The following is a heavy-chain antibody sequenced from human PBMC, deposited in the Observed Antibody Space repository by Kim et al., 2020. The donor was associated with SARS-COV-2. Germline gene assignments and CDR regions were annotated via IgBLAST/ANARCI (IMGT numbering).Heavy chain of an antibody. Sequence: SVKVSCKASGGTFTSYAISWVRQAPGQGLEWMGGIIPIFGTANYAQKFQGRVTITADKSTSTAYMELSSLRSEDTAVYYCARSVGSSAGHDAFDIWGQGTMVTVSS. D-gene: IGHD6-13*01. CDR3: ARSVGSSAGHDAFDI. J-gene: IGHJ3*02. V-gene: IGHV1-69*06. CDR2: IIPIFGTA. CDR1: GGTFTSYA.